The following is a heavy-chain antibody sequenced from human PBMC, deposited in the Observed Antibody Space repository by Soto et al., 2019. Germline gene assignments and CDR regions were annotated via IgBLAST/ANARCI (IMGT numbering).Heavy chain of an antibody. V-gene: IGHV4-59*01. Sequence: SETLSLTCTVSGGSISSNSWSWIRQPPGRGLEWIGFIDYSGYTNYNPFLKSRVTISIDRPNNQFSLNLSSVTAADTAVHYCARLTTARAFDIWGQGTMVTVSS. J-gene: IGHJ3*02. D-gene: IGHD3-9*01. CDR1: GGSISSNS. CDR2: IDYSGYT. CDR3: ARLTTARAFDI.